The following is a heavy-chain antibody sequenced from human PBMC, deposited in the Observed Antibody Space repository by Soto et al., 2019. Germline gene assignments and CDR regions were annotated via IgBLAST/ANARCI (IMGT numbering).Heavy chain of an antibody. J-gene: IGHJ4*02. CDR1: GFTFSSYA. V-gene: IGHV3-23*01. D-gene: IGHD6-19*01. CDR3: AKVRAVAGRGPY. Sequence: EVQLLESGGGLVQPGGSLRLSCAASGFTFSSYAMSWVRQAPGKGLEWVSAISGSGGSTYYADSVKGRFTITRDNSKNTLYLQMNSLRAEDTAVYYCAKVRAVAGRGPYWGEGTLVTVSS. CDR2: ISGSGGST.